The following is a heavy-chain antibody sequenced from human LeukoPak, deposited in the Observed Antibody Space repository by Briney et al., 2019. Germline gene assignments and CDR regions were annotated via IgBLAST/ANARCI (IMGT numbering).Heavy chain of an antibody. CDR3: AGDLMNGIFDY. V-gene: IGHV3-33*01. CDR2: IWYDGSNK. CDR1: GFTFSSYG. J-gene: IGHJ4*02. D-gene: IGHD1-14*01. Sequence: GGPLRLSCAASGFTFSSYGMHWVRQAPGKGLEWVAVIWYDGSNKYYADSVKGRFTISRDNSKNTLYLQMNSLRAEDTAVYYCAGDLMNGIFDYWGQGTLVTVSS.